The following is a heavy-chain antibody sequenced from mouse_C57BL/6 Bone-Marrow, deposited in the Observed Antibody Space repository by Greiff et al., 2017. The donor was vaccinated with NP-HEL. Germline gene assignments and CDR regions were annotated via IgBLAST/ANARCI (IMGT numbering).Heavy chain of an antibody. CDR1: GYTFTEYT. CDR3: ARRGGGGWLLPYYYAMDY. CDR2: FYPGSGSI. J-gene: IGHJ4*01. V-gene: IGHV1-62-2*01. Sequence: VQLQQSGAELVKPGASVKLSCKASGYTFTEYTIHWVKQRSGQGLEWIGWFYPGSGSIKYNEKFKDKATLTADKSSSTVYMELSRLTSEDSAVYFCARRGGGGWLLPYYYAMDYWGQGTSVTVSS. D-gene: IGHD2-3*01.